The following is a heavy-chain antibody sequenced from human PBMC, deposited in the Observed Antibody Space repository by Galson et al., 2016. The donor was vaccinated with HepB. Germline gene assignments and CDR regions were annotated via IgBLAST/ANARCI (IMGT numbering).Heavy chain of an antibody. CDR2: ISYDGSNK. CDR1: GFTFSSYA. CDR3: ARAAVGWQQLFSY. J-gene: IGHJ4*02. D-gene: IGHD6-13*01. Sequence: SLRLSCAASGFTFSSYAMHWVRQAPGKGLEWVAVISYDGSNKYYADSVKGRFTISRDNSKNTLYLQMNSLRAEDTAVYYCARAAVGWQQLFSYWGQGTLVTVS. V-gene: IGHV3-30*04.